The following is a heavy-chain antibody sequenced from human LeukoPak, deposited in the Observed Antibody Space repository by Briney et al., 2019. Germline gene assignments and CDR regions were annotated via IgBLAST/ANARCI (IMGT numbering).Heavy chain of an antibody. Sequence: PGGSLRPSCAASGFTFSSYAMNWVRQAPGKGLEWVSHISGSGISTYYADSVKGRFTFSRDNSKNTLYLQMNSLRAEDTAVYYCAKDRSIAAGDDAFDIWGQGTMVTVSS. CDR3: AKDRSIAAGDDAFDI. CDR2: ISGSGIST. CDR1: GFTFSSYA. V-gene: IGHV3-23*01. D-gene: IGHD6-13*01. J-gene: IGHJ3*02.